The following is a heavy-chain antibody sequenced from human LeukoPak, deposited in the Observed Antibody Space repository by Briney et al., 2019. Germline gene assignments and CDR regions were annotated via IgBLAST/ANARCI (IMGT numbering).Heavy chain of an antibody. Sequence: GESLRISCKGSGYSFTSYWISWVRQMPGKGLEWMGRIDPSDSYTNYSPSFRGHVTISADKSISTAYLQWSSLKAPDTAMYYCAAREIRETGNDYWGQGTLVTVSS. V-gene: IGHV5-10-1*01. J-gene: IGHJ4*02. CDR2: IDPSDSYT. D-gene: IGHD1-14*01. CDR1: GYSFTSYW. CDR3: AAREIRETGNDY.